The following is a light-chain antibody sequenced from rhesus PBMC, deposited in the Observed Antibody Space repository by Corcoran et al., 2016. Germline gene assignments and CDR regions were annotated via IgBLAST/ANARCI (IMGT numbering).Light chain of an antibody. CDR3: QQGYGTPLT. CDR2: KAS. V-gene: IGKV1-74*01. CDR1: ENVNNY. J-gene: IGKJ4*01. Sequence: DIQMTQSPSSLSASVGDRVTITCRASENVNNYLNWYQQKPGKAPKLLIYKASTLQSGVPSRFSGSGSGTDYTFTISSLQPEDVATYYCQQGYGTPLTFGGGTKVEIK.